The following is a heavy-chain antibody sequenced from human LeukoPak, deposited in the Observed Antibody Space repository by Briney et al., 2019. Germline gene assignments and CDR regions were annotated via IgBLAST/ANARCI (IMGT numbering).Heavy chain of an antibody. D-gene: IGHD6-19*01. CDR3: AKGAVAGYYGMDV. CDR1: GFTLSSYA. J-gene: IGHJ6*02. V-gene: IGHV3-23*01. Sequence: GGTLRLSCAASGFTLSSYAMSWVRQAPGKGLEWVSAISGSGGSTYYADCVKGRFTISRDNSKNTLYLQMNSLRAEDTAVYYCAKGAVAGYYGMDVWGQGTTVTVSS. CDR2: ISGSGGST.